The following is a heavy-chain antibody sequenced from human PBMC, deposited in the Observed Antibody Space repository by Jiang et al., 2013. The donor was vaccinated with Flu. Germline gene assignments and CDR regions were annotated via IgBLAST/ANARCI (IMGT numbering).Heavy chain of an antibody. V-gene: IGHV4-39*01. CDR2: IYYSGST. J-gene: IGHJ3*02. CDR1: GGSISSSSYY. CDR3: ARQERGYSYGYPDAFDI. Sequence: GSGLVKPSETLSLTCTVSGGSISSSSYYWGWIRQPPGKGLEWIGSIYYSGSTYYNPSLKSRVTISVDTSKNQFSLKLSSVTAADTAVYYCARQERGYSYGYPDAFDIWGQGTMVTVSS. D-gene: IGHD5-18*01.